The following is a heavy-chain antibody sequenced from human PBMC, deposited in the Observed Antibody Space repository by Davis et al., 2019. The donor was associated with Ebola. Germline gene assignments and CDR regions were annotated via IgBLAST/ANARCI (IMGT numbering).Heavy chain of an antibody. J-gene: IGHJ3*01. Sequence: GESLKISCATSGFIFRSYVMSWVRQAPGKGLEWVSTFCTSGDTFYADSVKGRFTISRDNSKNTLYLQMNGLRVDDTAIYYCAKDTPNIWFDVWGQGTMVAVSS. D-gene: IGHD2-15*01. CDR2: FCTSGDT. CDR1: GFIFRSYV. V-gene: IGHV3-23*01. CDR3: AKDTPNIWFDV.